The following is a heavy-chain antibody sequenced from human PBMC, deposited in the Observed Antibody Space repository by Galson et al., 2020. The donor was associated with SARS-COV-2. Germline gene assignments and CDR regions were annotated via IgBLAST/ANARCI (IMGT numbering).Heavy chain of an antibody. D-gene: IGHD1-26*01. CDR3: AKSKSPIVGANYDALHI. J-gene: IGHJ3*02. CDR2: ISYDGSEK. Sequence: GGSLRPSCAAFGLTFTNYGMPWVRQVPGKGLEWMAVISYDGSEKYYADSVKGRFSISRDNSKNTLNLQMNSLRAEDTSVYYCAKSKSPIVGANYDALHIWGQGTMVTVSS. CDR1: GLTFTNYG. V-gene: IGHV3-30*18.